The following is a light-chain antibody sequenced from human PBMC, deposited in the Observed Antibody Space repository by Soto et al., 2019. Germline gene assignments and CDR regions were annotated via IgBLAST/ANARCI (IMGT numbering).Light chain of an antibody. CDR2: GAS. CDR1: QSISSF. Sequence: DIPMTQSPSSLSASVGDRVTITCRASQSISSFLNWYQQKPGKAPKVLIFGASSLQSGVPPRFSGSGSGTDYTLTISSLQPEDFATYYCQQNYNIPLTFGGGTKVEIK. J-gene: IGKJ4*01. CDR3: QQNYNIPLT. V-gene: IGKV1-39*01.